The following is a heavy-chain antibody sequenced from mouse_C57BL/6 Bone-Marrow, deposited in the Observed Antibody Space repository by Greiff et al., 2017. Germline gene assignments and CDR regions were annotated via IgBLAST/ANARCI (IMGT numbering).Heavy chain of an antibody. CDR3: ARHYYAMDD. CDR2: ISSGGSYT. V-gene: IGHV5-6*01. J-gene: IGHJ4*01. Sequence: EVQLQESGGDLVKPGGSLKLSCAASGFTFSSYGMSWVRQTPDKRLEWVATISSGGSYTYYPDSVKGRFTISRDNAKNTLYLQMSSLKSEDTAMYYCARHYYAMDDWGQGTSVTVSS. CDR1: GFTFSSYG.